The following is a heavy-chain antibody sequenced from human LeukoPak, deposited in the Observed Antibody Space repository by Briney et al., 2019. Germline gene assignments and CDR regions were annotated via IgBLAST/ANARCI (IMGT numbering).Heavy chain of an antibody. CDR1: GYTFTSYD. V-gene: IGHV1-46*01. CDR2: INPSGGST. J-gene: IGHJ5*02. CDR3: ARDHGFWSGYFSDWFDP. D-gene: IGHD3-3*01. Sequence: GASVKVSCKASGYTFTSYDINWVRQAPGQGLEWMGIINPSGGSTSYAQKFQGRVTMTRDTSTSTVYMELSSLRSEDTAVYYCARDHGFWSGYFSDWFDPWGQGTLVTVSS.